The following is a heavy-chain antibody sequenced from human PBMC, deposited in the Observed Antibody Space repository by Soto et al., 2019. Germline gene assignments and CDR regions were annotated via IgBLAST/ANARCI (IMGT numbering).Heavy chain of an antibody. CDR1: GFTFSNAW. Sequence: LRLSCAASGFTFSNAWINWVRQTPGRGLEWVGRVKSKTDGGTTDFAAPVKGRFAISRDDSKNMVYLEMNSLQTEDTAMYYCTTDTYYYDSSGYYAMVHYYYYCMDVWGQGTSVTVSS. D-gene: IGHD3-22*01. CDR2: VKSKTDGGTT. J-gene: IGHJ6*02. V-gene: IGHV3-15*07. CDR3: TTDTYYYDSSGYYAMVHYYYYCMDV.